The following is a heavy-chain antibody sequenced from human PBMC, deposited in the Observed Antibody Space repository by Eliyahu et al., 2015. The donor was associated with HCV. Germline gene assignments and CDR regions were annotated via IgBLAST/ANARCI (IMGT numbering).Heavy chain of an antibody. CDR3: ARDNSVGLVATIVGGEYFQH. CDR2: ISYDGSNK. J-gene: IGHJ1*01. Sequence: QVQLVESGGGVVQPGRSLRLSCAASGFTFXSYGMHWVRQAPGKGLEWVAVISYDGSNKYYPDSVKGRFTISRDNSKNTLYLQVNSLRAEDTAVYYCARDNSVGLVATIVGGEYFQHWGQGTLVTVSS. V-gene: IGHV3-30*03. D-gene: IGHD5-12*01. CDR1: GFTFXSYG.